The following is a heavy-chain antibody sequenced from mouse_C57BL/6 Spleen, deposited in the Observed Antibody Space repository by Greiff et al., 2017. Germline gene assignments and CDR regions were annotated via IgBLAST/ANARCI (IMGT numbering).Heavy chain of an antibody. CDR2: INPNNGGT. CDR3: ARAWLLRSFDY. D-gene: IGHD2-3*01. J-gene: IGHJ2*01. CDR1: GYTFPDYN. V-gene: IGHV1-22*01. Sequence: EVQLQQSGPELVKPGASVKMSCKASGYTFPDYNMHWVKQSHGKSLEWIGYINPNNGGTSYNQKFKGKATLTVNKSSSTAYMELRSLTSEDSAVYYCARAWLLRSFDYWGQGTTLTVSS.